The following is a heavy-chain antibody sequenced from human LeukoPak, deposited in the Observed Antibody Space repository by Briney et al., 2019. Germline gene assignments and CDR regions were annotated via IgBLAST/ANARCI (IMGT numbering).Heavy chain of an antibody. CDR2: IYYSGST. J-gene: IGHJ4*02. Sequence: SETLSLTCTVSGGSISSYYWSWIRQPPGKGLEWIGYIYYSGSTNYNPSLKSRVTISVDTSKNQFSLKLSSVTAADTAVYYCARVTGYMIEDFFDSWGQGTLVTVSS. D-gene: IGHD3-22*01. CDR1: GGSISSYY. CDR3: ARVTGYMIEDFFDS. V-gene: IGHV4-59*01.